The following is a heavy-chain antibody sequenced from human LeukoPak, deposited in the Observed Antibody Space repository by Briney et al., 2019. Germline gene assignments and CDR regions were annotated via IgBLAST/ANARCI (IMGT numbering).Heavy chain of an antibody. V-gene: IGHV4-39*01. J-gene: IGHJ5*02. CDR2: IYYSGST. D-gene: IGHD3-10*01. CDR3: ARQSYYYGSGSLNWFDP. CDR1: GGSISSSSYY. Sequence: SETLSLTCTVSGGSISSSSYYWGWFRRPPGKGLEWFGRIYYSGSTYYNPSLKSRVTISVGTSKNQFSLKLSSVTAADTAVYYCARQSYYYGSGSLNWFDPWGQGTLVTVSS.